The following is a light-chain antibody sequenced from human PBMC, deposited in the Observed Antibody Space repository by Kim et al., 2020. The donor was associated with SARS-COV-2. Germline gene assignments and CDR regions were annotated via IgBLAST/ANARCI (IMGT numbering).Light chain of an antibody. J-gene: IGLJ2*01. Sequence: GSPGQTARITCSGDKLGDKYACWYQQKPGQSPVLVIYQDSKRPSGIPERFSGSNSGNTATLTISGTQAMDEADYYCQAWDSSTVVFGGGTQLTVL. CDR2: QDS. CDR1: KLGDKY. CDR3: QAWDSSTVV. V-gene: IGLV3-1*01.